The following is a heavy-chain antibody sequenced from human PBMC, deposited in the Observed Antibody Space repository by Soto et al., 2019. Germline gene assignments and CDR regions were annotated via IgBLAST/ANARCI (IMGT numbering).Heavy chain of an antibody. Sequence: EVQLVETGGGLIQPGGSLRLSCAASGFTITNNYMSWVRQAPGKGLEWVSFIYSGGSIYYEDSVKSRFSISRDISKNPLFLQMNRLRAEDTAVYYCARSYDSSGYYPGSFDYWGQGTLVTVSS. CDR1: GFTITNNY. CDR2: IYSGGSI. D-gene: IGHD3-22*01. CDR3: ARSYDSSGYYPGSFDY. V-gene: IGHV3-53*02. J-gene: IGHJ4*02.